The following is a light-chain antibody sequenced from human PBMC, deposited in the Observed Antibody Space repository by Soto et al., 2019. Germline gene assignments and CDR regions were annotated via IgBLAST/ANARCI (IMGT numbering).Light chain of an antibody. CDR3: SSYTTLSTLV. CDR1: SSDVGAYGY. CDR2: EVS. Sequence: QSALTQPASVSGSPGQSITISCTGTSSDVGAYGYVSWYQQHPGKAPKLMIYEVSYRPSGVSNRFSGSKSGNAASLTISGLQAEDEADYYCSSYTTLSTLVFGGGTNLTVL. J-gene: IGLJ2*01. V-gene: IGLV2-14*01.